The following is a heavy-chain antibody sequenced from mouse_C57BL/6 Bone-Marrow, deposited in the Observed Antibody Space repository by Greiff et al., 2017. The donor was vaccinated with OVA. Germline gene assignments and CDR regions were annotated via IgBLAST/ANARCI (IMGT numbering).Heavy chain of an antibody. V-gene: IGHV1-15*01. D-gene: IGHD1-1*01. CDR3: TGRDYGRYYYFDY. CDR2: IDPETGGT. CDR1: GYTFTDYE. J-gene: IGHJ2*01. Sequence: VQLQQSGAELVRPGASVTLSCKASGYTFTDYEMHWVKQTPVHGLEWIGVIDPETGGTAYNQKFTGKAILTADKSSSTAYMELRSLTSEDSAVYYCTGRDYGRYYYFDYWGQGTTLTVSS.